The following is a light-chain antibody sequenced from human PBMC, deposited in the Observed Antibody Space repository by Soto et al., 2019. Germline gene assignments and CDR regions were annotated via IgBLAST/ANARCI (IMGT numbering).Light chain of an antibody. Sequence: QSALTQPASVSGSPGQSITISCTGTSSDIGGFYYVSWYQHHPGKDPKLMIYQVSYRPSGVSNRFSGSKSGNTASLTISGLQAEDEADYFCSSYSSSSTFYVFGAGTKVTVL. CDR1: SSDIGGFYY. V-gene: IGLV2-14*01. CDR2: QVS. J-gene: IGLJ1*01. CDR3: SSYSSSSTFYV.